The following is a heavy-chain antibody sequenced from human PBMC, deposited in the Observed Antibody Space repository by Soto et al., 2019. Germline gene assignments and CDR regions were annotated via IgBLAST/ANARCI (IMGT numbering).Heavy chain of an antibody. CDR2: IYYTGST. CDR1: DGSISSSSCY. J-gene: IGHJ5*02. V-gene: IGHV4-39*01. D-gene: IGHD2-21*02. CDR3: ASQFCSGGACFNWFDP. Sequence: SVTLCLTCSVADGSISSSSCYRGWIRQPPGKGLEWIGSIYYTGSTYYNPSLRSRVAMSVDTSKNQFSLNLTSVTAADTAVYFCASQFCSGGACFNWFDPWGHGTLVTVSS.